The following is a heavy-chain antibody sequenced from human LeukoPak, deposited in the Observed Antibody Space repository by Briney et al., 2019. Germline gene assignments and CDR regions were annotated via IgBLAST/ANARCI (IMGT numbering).Heavy chain of an antibody. CDR2: IDTNEDIT. D-gene: IGHD3-10*01. V-gene: IGHV3-64*01. Sequence: GGSLRLSCEASGFTFSYFVMHWVRQSPGKGLEYVSGIDTNEDITYYARSVKGRFTISRDNDKSTVYLQMNSLTVGDTAVYYCARGGSGYHGSGNYADVWGRGTTVTVSS. CDR3: ARGGSGYHGSGNYADV. CDR1: GFTFSYFV. J-gene: IGHJ6*02.